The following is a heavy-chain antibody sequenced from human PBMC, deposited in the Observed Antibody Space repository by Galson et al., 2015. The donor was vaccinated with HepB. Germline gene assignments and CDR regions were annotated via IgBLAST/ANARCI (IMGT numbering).Heavy chain of an antibody. J-gene: IGHJ5*02. CDR2: INPNSGGT. Sequence: SVKVSCKASGYTFTGYYMHWVRQAPGQGLEWMGWINPNSGGTNYAQKFQGRVTMTRDTSISTAYMELSRLRSDDTAVYYCARAAAGHTGGWFDPWGQGTLVTVSS. CDR1: GYTFTGYY. V-gene: IGHV1-2*02. CDR3: ARAAAGHTGGWFDP. D-gene: IGHD6-13*01.